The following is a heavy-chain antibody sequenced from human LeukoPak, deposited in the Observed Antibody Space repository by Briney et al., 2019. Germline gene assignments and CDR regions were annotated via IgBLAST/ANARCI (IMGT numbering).Heavy chain of an antibody. D-gene: IGHD2-2*01. CDR1: GGSISSYY. CDR2: IYYSGST. V-gene: IGHV4-59*08. J-gene: IGHJ5*02. Sequence: SETLSLTCTISGGSISSYYWSWIRQPPGKGLEWIGYIYYSGSTNYNPSLKSRVTISVDTSKNQFSLKLSSVTAADTAVYYCARHVPAKRYCSSTSCFRTGWFDPWGQGTLVTVSS. CDR3: ARHVPAKRYCSSTSCFRTGWFDP.